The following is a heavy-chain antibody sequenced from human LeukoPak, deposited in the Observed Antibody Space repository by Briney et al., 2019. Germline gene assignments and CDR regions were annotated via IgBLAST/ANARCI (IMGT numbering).Heavy chain of an antibody. J-gene: IGHJ5*02. D-gene: IGHD3-3*01. CDR1: GFTFSSYG. CDR3: ARGLKSSSSYDFWSGYPPFDP. Sequence: GGSLRLSCAASGFTFSSYGMHWVRQAPGKGLEWVAVIWYDGSNKYYADSVKGRFTISRDNSKNTLYLQMNSLRAEDTAVYYCARGLKSSSSYDFWSGYPPFDPWGQGTLVTVSS. V-gene: IGHV3-33*08. CDR2: IWYDGSNK.